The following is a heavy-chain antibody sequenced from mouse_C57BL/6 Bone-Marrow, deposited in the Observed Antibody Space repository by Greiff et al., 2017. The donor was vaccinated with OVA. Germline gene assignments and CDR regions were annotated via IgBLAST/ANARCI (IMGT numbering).Heavy chain of an antibody. Sequence: EVKLMESGGGLVQSGRSLRLSCATSGFTFSDFYMEWVRQAPGKGLEWIAASRNKANDYTTEYSASVKGRFIVSRDTSQSILYLQMNALRAEDTAIYYCAREYYGSSYRYFDVWGTGTTVTVSS. CDR1: GFTFSDFY. D-gene: IGHD1-1*01. CDR2: SRNKANDYTT. V-gene: IGHV7-1*01. J-gene: IGHJ1*03. CDR3: AREYYGSSYRYFDV.